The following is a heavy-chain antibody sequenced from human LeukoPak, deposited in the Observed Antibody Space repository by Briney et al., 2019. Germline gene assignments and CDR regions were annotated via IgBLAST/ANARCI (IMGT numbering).Heavy chain of an antibody. CDR3: ARDSGYSYADDY. V-gene: IGHV3-48*02. CDR1: GFTLRSYA. J-gene: IGHJ4*02. D-gene: IGHD5-18*01. Sequence: GGSLRLSCAAYGFTLRSYAMQWVRQAPGKGLEWVSYITYNSGTIFYADSVKGRFTISRDNAKDSLYLQMSSLRDEDTAVYYCARDSGYSYADDYWGQGTLVTVSS. CDR2: ITYNSGTI.